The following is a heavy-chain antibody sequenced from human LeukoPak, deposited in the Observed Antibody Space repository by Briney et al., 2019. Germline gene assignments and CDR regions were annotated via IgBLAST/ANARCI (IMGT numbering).Heavy chain of an antibody. J-gene: IGHJ3*02. V-gene: IGHV3-74*01. CDR3: GRGQGHGFDI. CDR2: INSDGSST. CDR1: GFTFSSYW. Sequence: QPGGSLRLSCAASGFTFSSYWMHWVRQAPGKGLVWVSGINSDGSSTRYADSVKGRFTISRDNAKNTLYLQMNSLRAEDTAVYYWGRGQGHGFDIWGQGTMVAVPS.